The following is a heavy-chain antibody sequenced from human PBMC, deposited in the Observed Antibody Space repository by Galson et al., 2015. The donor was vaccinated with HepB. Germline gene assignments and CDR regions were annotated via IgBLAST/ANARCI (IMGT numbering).Heavy chain of an antibody. CDR3: ARQVVTWLDV. Sequence: SVKVSCKASGYTSTSYGISWVRQAPGQGLEWMGWISAYNGNTNYAQKLQGRVTMTRNTSISTAYMELSSLRSEDTAVYYCARQVVTWLDVWGKGTTVTVSS. CDR1: GYTSTSYG. V-gene: IGHV1-18*04. J-gene: IGHJ6*04. CDR2: ISAYNGNT. D-gene: IGHD2-8*01.